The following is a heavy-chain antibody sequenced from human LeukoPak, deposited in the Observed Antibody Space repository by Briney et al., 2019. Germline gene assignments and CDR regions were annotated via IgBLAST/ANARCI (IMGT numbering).Heavy chain of an antibody. V-gene: IGHV1-2*02. J-gene: IGHJ4*02. CDR2: INPNSGGT. CDR1: GYTFTGYY. D-gene: IGHD5-18*01. Sequence: GASVKVSCKASGYTFTGYYMHWVRQAPGQGLEWMGWINPNSGGTNYAQKFQGRVTMTRDTSISTAYMELSRLRSDDTAVYYCARVDTAMVTEGEYFDYWGQGTLVTVSS. CDR3: ARVDTAMVTEGEYFDY.